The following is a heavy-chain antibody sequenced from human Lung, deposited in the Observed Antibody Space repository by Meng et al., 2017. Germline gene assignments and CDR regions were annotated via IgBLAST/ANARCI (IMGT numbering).Heavy chain of an antibody. Sequence: EVQLLESGGDLVQPGGSLRLSCAGSGFRFSNYAMSWVRQAPGKGPEWVSAISDNGGSTYYRDSVKGRFTMSRDNSKNTLYLQMNSLRAEDTAVYYCAIDRGYSSSTFVGHWGQGTLVTVSS. CDR2: ISDNGGST. CDR1: GFRFSNYA. J-gene: IGHJ4*02. V-gene: IGHV3-23*01. CDR3: AIDRGYSSSTFVGH. D-gene: IGHD6-6*01.